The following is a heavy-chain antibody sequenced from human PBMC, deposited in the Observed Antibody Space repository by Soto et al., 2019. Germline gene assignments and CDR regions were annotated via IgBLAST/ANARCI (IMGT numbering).Heavy chain of an antibody. D-gene: IGHD1-26*01. V-gene: IGHV3-74*01. CDR2: INSDGSNI. CDR1: GFTFSTYW. J-gene: IGHJ4*02. CDR3: ARAGSYRFDY. Sequence: PGGSLRLSCAASGFTFSTYWVHWVRQAPGKGLVWVSRINSDGSNINYADYVEGRFIISRDNAKNTLYLQMNSLRAEDTAVYYCARAGSYRFDYWGQGTLVTVSS.